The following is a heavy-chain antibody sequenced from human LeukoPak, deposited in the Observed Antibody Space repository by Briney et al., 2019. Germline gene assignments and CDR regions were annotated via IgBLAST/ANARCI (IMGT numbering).Heavy chain of an antibody. CDR1: GYTFTSYA. V-gene: IGHV7-4-1*02. CDR3: ARVGVPMIWYYFDY. Sequence: ASVKVSCKTSGYTFTSYAMNWVRQAPGQGLEWMGWIKTNTGNPTYAQGFTGRFVFSLDTSVSTAYLEISSLKAEDTAVYYCARVGVPMIWYYFDYWGQGTLVTVSS. CDR2: IKTNTGNP. D-gene: IGHD3/OR15-3a*01. J-gene: IGHJ4*02.